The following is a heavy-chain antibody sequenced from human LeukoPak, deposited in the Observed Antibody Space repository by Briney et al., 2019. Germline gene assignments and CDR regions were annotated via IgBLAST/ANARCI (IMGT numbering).Heavy chain of an antibody. V-gene: IGHV4-4*07. CDR2: IHTSGST. Sequence: SETLSLTCTVSGVSISSYYWSWIRQPAGKGLEWIGRIHTSGSTNYNPSLKSRVTMSVDTAKNQFSLKLSSVTAADTAVYYCARGGAAREVDYWGQGTLVTVSS. CDR3: ARGGAAREVDY. CDR1: GVSISSYY. D-gene: IGHD6-6*01. J-gene: IGHJ4*02.